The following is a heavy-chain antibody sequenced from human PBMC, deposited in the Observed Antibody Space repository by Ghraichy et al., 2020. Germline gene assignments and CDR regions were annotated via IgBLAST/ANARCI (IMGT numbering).Heavy chain of an antibody. Sequence: LSLTCAASGFTVSDYAVHWVRQAPGKGLEWVAVILYDGGNKYYTDSVKGRFSISRDNSKNMVYLQMHSLRPEDTALYYCARYFMPYDAFDFWGQGTMVTVSS. V-gene: IGHV3-30*04. CDR2: ILYDGGNK. CDR1: GFTVSDYA. CDR3: ARYFMPYDAFDF. J-gene: IGHJ3*01. D-gene: IGHD2-2*01.